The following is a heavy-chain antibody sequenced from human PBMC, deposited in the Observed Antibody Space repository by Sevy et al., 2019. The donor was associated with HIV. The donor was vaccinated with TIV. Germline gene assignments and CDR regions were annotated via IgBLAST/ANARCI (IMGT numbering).Heavy chain of an antibody. CDR2: ISDDGNNK. CDR3: ASHYYDTTGYYYHLDY. CDR1: GFTFSTYA. V-gene: IGHV3-30*04. J-gene: IGHJ4*02. Sequence: GGSLRLSCTASGFTFSTYAMYWVRQAPGKGLEWVAVISDDGNNKDYADSVKGRFTVSRDNCKNTLYLQMYSLRAEDTAVYYCASHYYDTTGYYYHLDYWGQGTLVTVSS. D-gene: IGHD3-22*01.